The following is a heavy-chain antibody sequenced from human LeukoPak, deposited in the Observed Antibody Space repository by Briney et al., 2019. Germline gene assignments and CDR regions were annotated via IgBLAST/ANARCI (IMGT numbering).Heavy chain of an antibody. D-gene: IGHD4-17*01. V-gene: IGHV3-21*01. CDR1: GFTFSTYS. CDR3: ARGLGYGDYVPDY. CDR2: ISSSSIFI. J-gene: IGHJ4*02. Sequence: GGSLRLSSAASGFTFSTYSMTWVRQAPGKGLEWVSCISSSSIFIYYADSVKGRFTISRDNTKNSLYLQMNSLRGEDTAVYYCARGLGYGDYVPDYWGQGTLVTVSS.